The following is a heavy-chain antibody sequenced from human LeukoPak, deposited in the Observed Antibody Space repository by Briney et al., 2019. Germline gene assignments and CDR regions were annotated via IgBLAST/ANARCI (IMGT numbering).Heavy chain of an antibody. CDR2: INAYNGNT. V-gene: IGHV1-18*01. J-gene: IGHJ4*02. Sequence: GASVKVSCKTSGYTFTYYVISWVRQAPGQGLEWMGWINAYNGNTIDAQKFQGRVTTTTDTSTSTAYMELRSLRSDDTAVYYCARGEKPYDYWGQGTLVSVSS. CDR1: GYTFTYYV. D-gene: IGHD1-26*01. CDR3: ARGEKPYDY.